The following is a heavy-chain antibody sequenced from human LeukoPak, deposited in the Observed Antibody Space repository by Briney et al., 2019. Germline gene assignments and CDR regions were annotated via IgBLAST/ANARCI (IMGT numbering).Heavy chain of an antibody. D-gene: IGHD1-14*01. CDR3: ARGRNPDPAAYVAFYI. CDR2: INPSCGST. J-gene: IGHJ3*02. Sequence: VASVKVSCKASGYTFTSYYMHWVRQAPGQGLEWMGLINPSCGSTSYAHKLQGRVTITRDTSTSTVCTELSSLRCEDTAAYYCARGRNPDPAAYVAFYISGQGTMVTVSS. CDR1: GYTFTSYY. V-gene: IGHV1-46*01.